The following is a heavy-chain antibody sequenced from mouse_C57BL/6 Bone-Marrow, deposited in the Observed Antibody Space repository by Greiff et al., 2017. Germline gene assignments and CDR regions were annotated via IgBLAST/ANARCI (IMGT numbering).Heavy chain of an antibody. CDR1: GFTFSDYY. CDR3: ARYGNLPWYFDV. Sequence: EVQLVESEGGLVQPGSSMKLSCTASGFTFSDYYMAWVRQVPEKGLEWVAIINSDGSSTYYLDSLKSSFIITRDNATNILYLQMSSLKSADTATYYCARYGNLPWYFDVWGTGTTVTVSS. D-gene: IGHD2-10*02. J-gene: IGHJ1*03. CDR2: INSDGSST. V-gene: IGHV5-16*01.